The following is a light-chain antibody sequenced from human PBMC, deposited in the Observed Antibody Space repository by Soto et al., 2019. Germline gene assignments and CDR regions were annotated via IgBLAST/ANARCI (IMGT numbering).Light chain of an antibody. CDR2: KAS. Sequence: DIMMTQSPSTLSASVGDRVTITCRASQSISSRLAWYQQKPGKAPKLLIYKASILATGVPSRFSGSGSGTEFTLTISSLQSDDFAFYYWQQYKSFTLTFGEGTKVEIK. V-gene: IGKV1-5*03. CDR1: QSISSR. CDR3: QQYKSFTLT. J-gene: IGKJ4*01.